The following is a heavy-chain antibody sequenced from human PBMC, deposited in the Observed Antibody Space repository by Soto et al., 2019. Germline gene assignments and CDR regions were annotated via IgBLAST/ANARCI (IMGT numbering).Heavy chain of an antibody. V-gene: IGHV1-18*01. CDR1: GYTFTNYG. J-gene: IGHJ4*02. D-gene: IGHD1-26*01. CDR3: ARDLKELTDY. CDR2: ISANDGNT. Sequence: ASVKVSCKASGYTFTNYGISWVRQAPGQGLEWMGIISANDGNTGYAQKFQGRVTMTRDTSTSTVYMELSSLRAEDTAVYYCARDLKELTDYWGQGTLVTVSS.